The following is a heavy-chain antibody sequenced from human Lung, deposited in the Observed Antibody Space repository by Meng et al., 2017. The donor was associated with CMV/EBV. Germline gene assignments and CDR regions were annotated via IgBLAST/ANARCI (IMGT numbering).Heavy chain of an antibody. CDR1: GGYISSSNW. V-gene: IGHV4-4*02. D-gene: IGHD6-19*01. Sequence: QAQVQESGPGLVKPSGTLSLTCAVSGGYISSSNWWSWVRQPPGKGLEWIGEIYHSGSTNYNPSLKSRVTISVDKSKNQFSLKLSSVTAADTAVYYCASFPPPGKQWLVTDYWGQGTLVTVSS. CDR2: IYHSGST. J-gene: IGHJ4*02. CDR3: ASFPPPGKQWLVTDY.